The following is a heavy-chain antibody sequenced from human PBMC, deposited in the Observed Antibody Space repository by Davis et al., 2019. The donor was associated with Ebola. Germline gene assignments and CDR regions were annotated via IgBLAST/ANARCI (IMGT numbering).Heavy chain of an antibody. CDR2: TRNKARSYTT. J-gene: IGHJ3*01. D-gene: IGHD3/OR15-3a*01. CDR1: GFTCSDHY. Sequence: GESLKISCAASGFTCSDHYMDWVRQAPGKGLEWVARTRNKARSYTTEYAASVKGRFTISRDDSKNSVYLQMNSLKTEDTAVYFCARIGLSSFAFDLWGQGTMVTVSS. CDR3: ARIGLSSFAFDL. V-gene: IGHV3-72*01.